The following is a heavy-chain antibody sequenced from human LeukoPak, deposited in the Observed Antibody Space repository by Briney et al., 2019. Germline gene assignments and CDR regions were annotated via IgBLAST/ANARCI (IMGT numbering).Heavy chain of an antibody. Sequence: PGRSLRLSCAASGFTFSSYGMHWVRQAPGKGLEWGAVIWYDGSKKHYADSVKGRFTISRDNSKNTPYLQMNSLRAEDTAVYYCARDTYSGGCIFDYWGQGTLVTVSS. J-gene: IGHJ4*02. V-gene: IGHV3-33*01. CDR3: ARDTYSGGCIFDY. D-gene: IGHD2-15*01. CDR1: GFTFSSYG. CDR2: IWYDGSKK.